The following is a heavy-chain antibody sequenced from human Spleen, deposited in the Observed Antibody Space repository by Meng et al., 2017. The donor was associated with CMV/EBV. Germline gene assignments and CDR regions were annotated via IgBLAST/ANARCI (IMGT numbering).Heavy chain of an antibody. CDR1: GGSFNGYF. V-gene: IGHV4-34*01. D-gene: IGHD6-6*01. CDR2: INHTGKT. Sequence: QVQLQRWGAGLLIPSETLSLTCAAYGGSFNGYFWTWIRQPPGKGLEWIGEINHTGKTTNNPSLKSRVTISIDTSKKQISLKLTSVTAADTAVYFCARGLGSSSSSVPFDYWGQGTLVTVSS. J-gene: IGHJ4*02. CDR3: ARGLGSSSSSVPFDY.